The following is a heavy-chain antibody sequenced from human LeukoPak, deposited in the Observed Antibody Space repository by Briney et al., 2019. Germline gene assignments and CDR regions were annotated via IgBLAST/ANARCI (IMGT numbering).Heavy chain of an antibody. J-gene: IGHJ4*02. CDR3: AKDFYGSGSYLGPADY. Sequence: SGGSQRLSCAASGFTFSSYGMHWVRQAPGKGLEWVTFIRYDGNDKYYLDSVKGRFTISRDNSKHTLYLQMNSLRAEDTAVYFCAKDFYGSGSYLGPADYWGQGTLVTVAS. V-gene: IGHV3-30*02. CDR1: GFTFSSYG. CDR2: IRYDGNDK. D-gene: IGHD3-10*01.